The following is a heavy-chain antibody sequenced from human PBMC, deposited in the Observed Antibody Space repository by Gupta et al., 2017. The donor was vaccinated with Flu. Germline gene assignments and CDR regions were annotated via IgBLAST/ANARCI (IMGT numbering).Heavy chain of an antibody. V-gene: IGHV3-74*01. CDR1: GFSFSSYW. CDR3: ARNRGRVVQSAQDY. Sequence: EVQLVESGGDLVQPGVSLRPSCAASGFSFSSYWMHWVRQAPGKGLVWVSRSETDGISTDYEDSVKGRFTMSRDNAKNTLYLQMNSLGAEDTAVYYGARNRGRVVQSAQDYWGQGALVTVSS. J-gene: IGHJ4*02. D-gene: IGHD3-16*01. CDR2: SETDGIST.